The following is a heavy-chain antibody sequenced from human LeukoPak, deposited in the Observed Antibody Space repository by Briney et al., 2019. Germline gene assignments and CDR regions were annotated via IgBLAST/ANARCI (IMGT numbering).Heavy chain of an antibody. D-gene: IGHD6-6*01. CDR2: IIPIFGTA. V-gene: IGHV1-69*05. CDR1: GGTFSSYA. CDR3: AISEIAARPYYSDY. J-gene: IGHJ4*02. Sequence: GASVKVSCKASGGTFSSYAISWVRQAPGQGLEWMGGIIPIFGTANYAQKFQGRVTITTDESTSTAYMELSSLRSEDTAVYYCAISEIAARPYYSDYWGQGTLVTVSS.